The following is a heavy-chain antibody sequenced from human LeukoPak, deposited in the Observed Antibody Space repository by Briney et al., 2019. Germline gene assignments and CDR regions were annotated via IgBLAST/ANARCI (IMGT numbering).Heavy chain of an antibody. V-gene: IGHV3-30*04. Sequence: QPGGSLSLSCAASVFDFSRYVMHWVRQAPGKGLECVAVILQEGSNEYYADSVRGRFTISRDNSKNTLSLHKNTLSAEDTALLLCVRDISGEKSLAYGGQGPRVTAPS. CDR1: VFDFSRYV. D-gene: IGHD3-10*01. CDR3: VRDISGEKSLAY. J-gene: IGHJ4*02. CDR2: ILQEGSNE.